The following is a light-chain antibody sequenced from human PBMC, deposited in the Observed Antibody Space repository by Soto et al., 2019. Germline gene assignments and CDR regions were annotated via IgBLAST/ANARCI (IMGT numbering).Light chain of an antibody. CDR2: EVS. V-gene: IGLV2-14*01. CDR1: SSDVGGYNY. J-gene: IGLJ2*01. CDR3: SSYTSSSTLV. Sequence: QSALTQPASVSGSPGQSITISCTGTSSDVGGYNYVSWYQQHPGKAPKLMIYEVSNRPSGVSKRFSGSKSGNTASLTISGLQAEDEADYYCSSYTSSSTLVFGAGTPLTVL.